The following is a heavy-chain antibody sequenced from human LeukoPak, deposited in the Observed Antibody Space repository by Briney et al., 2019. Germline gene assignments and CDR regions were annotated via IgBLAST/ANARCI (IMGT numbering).Heavy chain of an antibody. CDR3: ARHRGDYDFVRSTEFYFDY. CDR2: IYYSGST. D-gene: IGHD4-17*01. Sequence: ASETLSLTCTGSGGSISSSSYYWGWLRQPPGKGLEWIGSIYYSGSTYYNPSRKSRVTISVDTSKNQFSLKLSSVTAADTAVYYCARHRGDYDFVRSTEFYFDYWGQGTLVTVSS. CDR1: GGSISSSSYY. V-gene: IGHV4-39*01. J-gene: IGHJ4*02.